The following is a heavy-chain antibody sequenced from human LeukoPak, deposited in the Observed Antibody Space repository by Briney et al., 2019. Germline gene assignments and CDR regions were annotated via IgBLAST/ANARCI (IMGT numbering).Heavy chain of an antibody. CDR3: ARGLAAPFDY. D-gene: IGHD2-15*01. V-gene: IGHV4-30-2*01. Sequence: SQTLSLTCTVSSGSISSGGYYWSWIRQPPGKGLEWIGYIYHSGSTYYNPSLKSRVTISVDRSKNQFSLKLSSVTAADTAVYYCARGLAAPFDYWGQGTLVTVSS. J-gene: IGHJ4*02. CDR2: IYHSGST. CDR1: SGSISSGGYY.